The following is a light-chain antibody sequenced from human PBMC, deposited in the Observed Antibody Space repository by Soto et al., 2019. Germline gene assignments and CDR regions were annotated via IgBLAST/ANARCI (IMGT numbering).Light chain of an antibody. V-gene: IGKV1-39*01. CDR2: AAS. Sequence: DIQMTQSPSSLSASVGDRVTITCRASQSISNYLNWYQQKPGKAPKLLIYAASSLQSGVPSRFSGSGSGTDFTLTISSLQPEDFATYYCQQLNSYPVTFGQGTKVEIK. J-gene: IGKJ1*01. CDR1: QSISNY. CDR3: QQLNSYPVT.